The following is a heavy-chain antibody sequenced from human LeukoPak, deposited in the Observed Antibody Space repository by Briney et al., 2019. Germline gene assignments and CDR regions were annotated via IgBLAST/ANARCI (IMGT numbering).Heavy chain of an antibody. CDR1: GGSFSGYY. CDR3: ARGEDGDYYFQH. CDR2: INHSGSS. J-gene: IGHJ1*01. D-gene: IGHD4-17*01. V-gene: IGHV4-34*01. Sequence: PSETLSLTCAGYGGSFSGYYWSWIRQPPGKGLEWIGEINHSGSSNYNPSLKSRVTISVDTSKNQFSLKLSSVTAADTAVYYCARGEDGDYYFQHWGQGTLVTVSS.